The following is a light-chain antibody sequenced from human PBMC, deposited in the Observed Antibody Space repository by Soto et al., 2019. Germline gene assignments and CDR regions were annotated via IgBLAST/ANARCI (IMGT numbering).Light chain of an antibody. CDR1: QSISNH. J-gene: IGKJ1*01. Sequence: DIQMTQSPSSLSASVEDRVIITCRASQSISNHLNWYQQKPGKAPKLLIFAASSLQSGVPSRFSGSRSGPDFTLTISSLQPEDFATYYCQQSYSIPPTFGQGTKLDSK. V-gene: IGKV1-39*01. CDR2: AAS. CDR3: QQSYSIPPT.